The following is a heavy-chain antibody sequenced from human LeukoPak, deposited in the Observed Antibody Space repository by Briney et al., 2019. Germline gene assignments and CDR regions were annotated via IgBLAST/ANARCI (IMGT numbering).Heavy chain of an antibody. D-gene: IGHD1-1*01. CDR1: GFIFSDYG. Sequence: GGSLRLSCAVSGFIFSDYGFHWVRQAPGKGLEWVAVTRFDGRIKQYADSVKGRFTISRDDSKNTLYLQMNFLKSEDTAVYYCARWGGTRQNYFDYWGPRTLVSVSS. J-gene: IGHJ4*02. CDR2: TRFDGRIK. CDR3: ARWGGTRQNYFDY. V-gene: IGHV3-33*01.